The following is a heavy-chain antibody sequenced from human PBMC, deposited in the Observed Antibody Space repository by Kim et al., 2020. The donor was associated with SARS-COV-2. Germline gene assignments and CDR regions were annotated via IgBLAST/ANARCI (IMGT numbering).Heavy chain of an antibody. V-gene: IGHV4-61*03. J-gene: IGHJ3*02. D-gene: IGHD4-17*01. CDR3: AGYGGSSDAFEI. CDR2: T. Sequence: TNYTPSLRSRVTISLDKSKHRFSLRLNSVTAADAAVYYCAGYGGSSDAFEIWGQGTMVSVSS.